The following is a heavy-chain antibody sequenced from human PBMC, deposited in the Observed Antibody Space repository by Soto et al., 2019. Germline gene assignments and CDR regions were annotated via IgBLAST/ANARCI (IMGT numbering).Heavy chain of an antibody. CDR3: AGRSISAKYYFDF. J-gene: IGHJ4*02. D-gene: IGHD6-6*01. CDR2: ISWNSGSI. Sequence: PGGSLRLSCAASGFTFDDYAMHWVRQAPGKGLEWVSGISWNSGSIGYADSVKGRFTISRDNAKNSLYLQMNSLKASDTAMYYCAGRSISAKYYFDFWGQGTLVTVSS. V-gene: IGHV3-9*01. CDR1: GFTFDDYA.